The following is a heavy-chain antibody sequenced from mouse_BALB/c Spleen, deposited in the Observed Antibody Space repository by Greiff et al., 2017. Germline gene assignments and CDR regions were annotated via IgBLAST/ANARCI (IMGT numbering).Heavy chain of an antibody. CDR3: ARNYYGSPRYWYFDV. V-gene: IGHV1-14*01. CDR2: INPYNDGT. CDR1: GYTFTSYV. D-gene: IGHD1-1*01. J-gene: IGHJ1*01. Sequence: EVKLQESGPELVKPGASVKMSCKASGYTFTSYVMHWVKQKPGQGLEWIGYINPYNDGTKYNEKFKGKATLTSDKSSSTAYMELSSLTSEDSAVYYCARNYYGSPRYWYFDVWGAGTTVTVSS.